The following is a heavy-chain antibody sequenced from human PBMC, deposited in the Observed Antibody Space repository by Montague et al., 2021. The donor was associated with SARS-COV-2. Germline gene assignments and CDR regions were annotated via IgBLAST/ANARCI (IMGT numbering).Heavy chain of an antibody. CDR3: ARLRDGVVPSPILGVGPYYSYYYMGV. V-gene: IGHV4-34*01. CDR2: INHGGST. D-gene: IGHD3-10*01. CDR1: GTSFSGYY. Sequence: SDTLSLTCAVHGTSFSGYYWNWIRQPPGKGLEWIGEINHGGSTKXSPSLKSRLTISADTSKNQFSLKLTSVAAADTAVYYCARLRDGVVPSPILGVGPYYSYYYMGVWGRGTTVTVSS. J-gene: IGHJ6*03.